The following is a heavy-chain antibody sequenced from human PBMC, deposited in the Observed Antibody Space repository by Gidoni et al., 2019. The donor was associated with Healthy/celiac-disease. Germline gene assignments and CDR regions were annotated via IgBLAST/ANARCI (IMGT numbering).Heavy chain of an antibody. CDR2: IYYSGST. Sequence: QVQLQESGPGLVKPSETLSLTCTVSCGSISSYYWSWIRQPPGKGLEWIGYIYYSGSTNYNPSLKSRVTISVDTSKNQFSLKLSSVTAADTAVYYCARGRKRGSGDYWGQGTLVTVSS. CDR3: ARGRKRGSGDY. D-gene: IGHD3-3*01. J-gene: IGHJ4*02. CDR1: CGSISSYY. V-gene: IGHV4-59*08.